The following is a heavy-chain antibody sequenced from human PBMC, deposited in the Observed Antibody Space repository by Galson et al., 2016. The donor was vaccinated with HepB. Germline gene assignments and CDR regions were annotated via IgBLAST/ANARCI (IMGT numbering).Heavy chain of an antibody. D-gene: IGHD2-21*02. Sequence: SLRLSCAASGLMFNSYGMHWVRQAPGKGLEWIAFLSYDGVNVLYADSVKGRFTSSRDNSKNTLYLQMNSLRAEDTAVYYCTKDQLRYRGGDCYPGYNWFDPWGQGTLVTVSS. CDR2: LSYDGVNV. V-gene: IGHV3-30*18. CDR3: TKDQLRYRGGDCYPGYNWFDP. CDR1: GLMFNSYG. J-gene: IGHJ5*02.